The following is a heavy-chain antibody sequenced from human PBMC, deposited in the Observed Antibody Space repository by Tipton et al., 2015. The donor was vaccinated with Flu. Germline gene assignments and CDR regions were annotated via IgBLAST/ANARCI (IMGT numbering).Heavy chain of an antibody. Sequence: TLSLTCTVSGGSISSSSYHWAWIRQPPGKGLEWIGSIYYTGNTYHTPSLESRVSFSADTSKRQFSLKLTSVTAADTAVYYCATVSSYYFFFDSWGQGTLVTVSS. J-gene: IGHJ4*02. CDR1: GGSISSSSYH. CDR3: ATVSSYYFFFDS. CDR2: IYYTGNT. V-gene: IGHV4-39*07. D-gene: IGHD1-26*01.